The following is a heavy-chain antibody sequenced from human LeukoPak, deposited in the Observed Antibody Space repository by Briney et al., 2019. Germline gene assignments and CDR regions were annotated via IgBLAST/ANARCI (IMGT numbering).Heavy chain of an antibody. J-gene: IGHJ5*02. V-gene: IGHV4-59*11. D-gene: IGHD3-16*01. CDR2: IYYSGST. CDR1: GGSISSHY. CDR3: ARSLPS. Sequence: KSSETLSLTCTVSGGSISSHYWSWIRQPPGKGLEWIGYIYYSGSTNYNPSLKSRVTISVDTSKNQFSLKLSSVTAADTAVYYCARSLPSWGQGTLVTVSS.